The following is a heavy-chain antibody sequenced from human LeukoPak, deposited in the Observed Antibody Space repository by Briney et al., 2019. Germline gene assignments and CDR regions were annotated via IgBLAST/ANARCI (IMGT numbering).Heavy chain of an antibody. CDR3: ASTPPTGYVWGSYRLDAFDI. D-gene: IGHD3-16*02. Sequence: PGGSLRLSCAASGFTFSSYSMNWVRQAPGKGLEWVSSISSSSSYIYYADSVKGRFTISRDNAKNSLYLQMNSLRAEDTAVYYCASTPPTGYVWGSYRLDAFDIWGQGTMVTVSS. V-gene: IGHV3-21*01. CDR2: ISSSSSYI. CDR1: GFTFSSYS. J-gene: IGHJ3*02.